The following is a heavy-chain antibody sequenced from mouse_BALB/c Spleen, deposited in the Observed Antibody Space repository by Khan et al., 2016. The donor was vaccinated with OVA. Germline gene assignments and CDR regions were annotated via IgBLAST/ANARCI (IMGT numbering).Heavy chain of an antibody. V-gene: IGHV3-6*02. CDR1: GYSITSGYY. CDR3: ARNYYGSSLWFAY. J-gene: IGHJ3*01. Sequence: EVQLQESGPGLVKPSQSLSLTCSVTGYSITSGYYWNWIRQFPGNKLEWMGYITYDGSNNSTPFLKNRISITRDTSKNQFFLKLNSVTTDDTATYFCARNYYGSSLWFAYWGQGTLVTVSA. D-gene: IGHD1-1*01. CDR2: ITYDGSN.